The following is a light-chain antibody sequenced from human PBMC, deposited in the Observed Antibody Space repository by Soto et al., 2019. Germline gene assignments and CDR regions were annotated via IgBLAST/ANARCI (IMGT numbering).Light chain of an antibody. V-gene: IGKV3-20*01. J-gene: IGKJ1*01. CDR2: GAS. Sequence: EIVLTQSPGTLSLSPGARATLSCRASQSVTSGDLAWYQQKPGQDPRLLMYGASRRITGVPYRFSVSGSGTDFTLTISRRQPEDFAVYYCQQYGNFPLSCGQGTKVEIK. CDR3: QQYGNFPLS. CDR1: QSVTSGD.